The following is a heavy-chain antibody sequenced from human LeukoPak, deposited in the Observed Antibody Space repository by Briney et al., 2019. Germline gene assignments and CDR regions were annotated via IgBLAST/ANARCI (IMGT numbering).Heavy chain of an antibody. D-gene: IGHD2-15*01. Sequence: GPSMKVSCKASGYSFTSYNMHWVRQAPGQGLEWMGIINPSGGSTRYAQKFQGRVTMTRDTSTNTVYMELSSLRSEDTAVYYCAREYCSGGSCLDAFDFWGQGTMVTVSS. CDR3: AREYCSGGSCLDAFDF. CDR1: GYSFTSYN. J-gene: IGHJ3*01. CDR2: INPSGGST. V-gene: IGHV1-46*01.